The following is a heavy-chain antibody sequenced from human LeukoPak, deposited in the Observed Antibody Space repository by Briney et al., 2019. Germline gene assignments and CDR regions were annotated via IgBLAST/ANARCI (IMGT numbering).Heavy chain of an antibody. D-gene: IGHD3-16*01. J-gene: IGHJ3*02. V-gene: IGHV4-30-2*01. CDR1: GVSISSGSYY. CDR2: ISHSGST. Sequence: PSQTLSLTCTVSGVSISSGSYYWSWIRQPAGKGLEWIGYISHSGSTYYNPSLKSRVTTSVDRSKNQLSLKLTSVTAADTAVYYCARDLGGWGTFDIWGQGTMVTISS. CDR3: ARDLGGWGTFDI.